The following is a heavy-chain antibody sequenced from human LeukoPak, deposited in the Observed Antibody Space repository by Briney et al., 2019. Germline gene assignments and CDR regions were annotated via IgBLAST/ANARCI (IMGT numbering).Heavy chain of an antibody. Sequence: PGGSLRLSCAASGFTFSSYEMNWVRQAPGKGLEWVSSISSSSRYIYYGDSVMGRFTISRDNAKNSLYLQMNSLRAEDTAVYYCARGGSDPVSGRYYGGGAFDIWGQGTMVTVPS. CDR2: ISSSSRYI. J-gene: IGHJ3*02. CDR1: GFTFSSYE. V-gene: IGHV3-21*01. CDR3: ARGGSDPVSGRYYGGGAFDI. D-gene: IGHD1-26*01.